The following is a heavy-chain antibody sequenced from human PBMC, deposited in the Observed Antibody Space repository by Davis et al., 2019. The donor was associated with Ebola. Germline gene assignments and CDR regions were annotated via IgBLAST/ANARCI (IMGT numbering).Heavy chain of an antibody. D-gene: IGHD6-13*01. V-gene: IGHV3-30-3*01. CDR1: GFTFSSYA. CDR2: ISYDGSNK. CDR3: ARKVAAADWYFDL. J-gene: IGHJ2*01. Sequence: GESLKISCAASGFTFSSYAMHWVRQAPGKGLEWVAFISYDGSNKYYADSVKGRFTISRDNSKNTLYLQMNSLRAEDTAVYYCARKVAAADWYFDLWGQGTLVTVSS.